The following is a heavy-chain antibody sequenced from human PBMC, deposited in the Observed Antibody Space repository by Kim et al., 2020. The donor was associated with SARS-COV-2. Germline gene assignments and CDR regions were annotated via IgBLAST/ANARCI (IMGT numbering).Heavy chain of an antibody. CDR1: GYTFTSYD. V-gene: IGHV1-8*01. CDR3: AVVVTASYYYYGMDV. J-gene: IGHJ6*02. D-gene: IGHD2-21*02. Sequence: ASVKVSCKASGYTFTSYDINWVRQATGQGLEWMGWMNPNSGNTGYAQKFQGRVTMTRNTSISTAYMELSSLRSEDTAVYYCAVVVTASYYYYGMDVWGQGTTVTVSS. CDR2: MNPNSGNT.